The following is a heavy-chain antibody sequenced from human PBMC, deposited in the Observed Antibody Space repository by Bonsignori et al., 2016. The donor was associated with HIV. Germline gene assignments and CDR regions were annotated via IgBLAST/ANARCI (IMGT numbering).Heavy chain of an antibody. Sequence: WVRQAPGQGLEWMGWTSAHKGDTNYAQRFQGRVTMTADTSTSTVYMELRSLRSDDTAVYYCARVLLPSYHFWRGQKYYFDSWGQGTRVTVSS. CDR3: ARVLLPSYHFWRGQKYYFDS. J-gene: IGHJ4*02. CDR2: TSAHKGDT. V-gene: IGHV1-18*01. D-gene: IGHD3-3*01.